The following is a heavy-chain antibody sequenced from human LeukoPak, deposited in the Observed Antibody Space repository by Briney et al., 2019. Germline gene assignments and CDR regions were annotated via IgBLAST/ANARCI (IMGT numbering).Heavy chain of an antibody. Sequence: PSETLSLTCTVSGGSLNNYYWSWIRQPPGKALEWIGYIYYSGSTNYNPSLKSRVTISVDTSKNQFSLKLSSVTAADTAVYYCARIIRDYGMDVWGQGTTATVFS. V-gene: IGHV4-59*08. J-gene: IGHJ6*02. CDR3: ARIIRDYGMDV. CDR2: IYYSGST. CDR1: GGSLNNYY. D-gene: IGHD3-3*02.